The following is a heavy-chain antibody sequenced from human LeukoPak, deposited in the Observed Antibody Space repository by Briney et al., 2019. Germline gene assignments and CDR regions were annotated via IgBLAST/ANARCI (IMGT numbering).Heavy chain of an antibody. CDR2: IYYSGST. CDR1: GGSISSSSYY. V-gene: IGHV4-39*07. Sequence: PSETLSLTCTVSGGSISSSSYYWGWIRQPPGKGLEWIGSIYYSGSTYYNPSLKSRVTISVDTSKNQFSLKLSSVTAADTAVYYCARTFGYCSSTSCYSRDAFDIWGQGTMVTVSS. D-gene: IGHD2-2*01. J-gene: IGHJ3*02. CDR3: ARTFGYCSSTSCYSRDAFDI.